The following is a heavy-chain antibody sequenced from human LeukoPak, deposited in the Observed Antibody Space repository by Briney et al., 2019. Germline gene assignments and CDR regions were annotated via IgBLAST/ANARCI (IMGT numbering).Heavy chain of an antibody. CDR3: AKEDIVVVPAARSLSGYYYYYYMDV. D-gene: IGHD2-2*01. Sequence: GGSLRLSCAASGFTFSSYAMSWVRQAPGKGLEWVSAISGSGGSAYYADSVKGRFTISRDNSKNTLYLQMNSLRAEDTAVYYCAKEDIVVVPAARSLSGYYYYYYMDVWGKGTTVTVSS. CDR2: ISGSGGSA. V-gene: IGHV3-23*01. J-gene: IGHJ6*03. CDR1: GFTFSSYA.